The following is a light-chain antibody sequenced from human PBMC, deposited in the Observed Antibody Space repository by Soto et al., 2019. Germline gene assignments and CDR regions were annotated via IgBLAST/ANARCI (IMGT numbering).Light chain of an antibody. J-gene: IGKJ5*01. CDR3: QQYYSYPRT. Sequence: IRMTPSPSSLSASTGDRVPITCRASQGISSYLAWYQQKPGKAPKLLIYAASTLQSGVPSRFSGSGSGTDFTLTISCLQSEDFATYYCQQYYSYPRTFGQGTRLEIK. CDR2: AAS. V-gene: IGKV1-8*01. CDR1: QGISSY.